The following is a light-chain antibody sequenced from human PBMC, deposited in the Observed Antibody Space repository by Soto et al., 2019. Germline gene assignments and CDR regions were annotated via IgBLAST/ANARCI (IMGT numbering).Light chain of an antibody. CDR3: QQTHSTFNS. Sequence: DIQVTQSPSSLSASVGDRVTITCRASRSIRTYLNWYQQRPGKPPKLLIQTASTLQGGVPSRFSGSGSGTDFTLTISSLQPEDFATYYCQQTHSTFNSFGQGTKLEIK. V-gene: IGKV1-39*01. CDR1: RSIRTY. J-gene: IGKJ2*03. CDR2: TAS.